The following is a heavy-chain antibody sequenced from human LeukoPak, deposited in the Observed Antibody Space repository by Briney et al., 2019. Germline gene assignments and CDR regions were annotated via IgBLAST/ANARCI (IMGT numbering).Heavy chain of an antibody. J-gene: IGHJ4*02. CDR1: GGSFSGFY. CDR3: ARGLGEGYPDS. V-gene: IGHV4-34*01. D-gene: IGHD1-1*01. CDR2: INHSRGT. Sequence: SETLSLTCAVHGGSFSGFYWTWMRQPPGKGPEWIGEINHSRGTGYNPSLRSRVTISQDTSKNQFSLKLTSVTAADTAVYYCARGLGEGYPDSWGQGTLVIVSS.